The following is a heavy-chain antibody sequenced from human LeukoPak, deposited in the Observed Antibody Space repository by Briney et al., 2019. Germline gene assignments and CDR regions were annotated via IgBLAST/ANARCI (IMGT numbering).Heavy chain of an antibody. V-gene: IGHV4-34*01. D-gene: IGHD2-2*01. CDR2: INHSGST. J-gene: IGHJ4*02. Sequence: PSETLSLTCAVYGGSFSGYYWSWVRQPPGKGLEWLGEINHSGSTNYNPSLKSRVTISVDTSKNPSSLKLSSVTAADTAVYYCARGRGGICSSTSCYAPRPHYYFDYWGQGTLVTVSS. CDR1: GGSFSGYY. CDR3: ARGRGGICSSTSCYAPRPHYYFDY.